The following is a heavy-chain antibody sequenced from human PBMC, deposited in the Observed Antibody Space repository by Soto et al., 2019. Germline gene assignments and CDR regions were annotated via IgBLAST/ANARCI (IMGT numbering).Heavy chain of an antibody. Sequence: ASVKVSCKASGYTFTGYYMHWVRQAPGQGLEWMGWINPNSGGTNYAQKFQGWVTMTRDTSISTAYMELSRLRSDDTAVYYCARGGRDGYNWRAFDIWGQGTMVTVS. CDR2: INPNSGGT. CDR1: GYTFTGYY. V-gene: IGHV1-2*04. J-gene: IGHJ3*02. D-gene: IGHD5-12*01. CDR3: ARGGRDGYNWRAFDI.